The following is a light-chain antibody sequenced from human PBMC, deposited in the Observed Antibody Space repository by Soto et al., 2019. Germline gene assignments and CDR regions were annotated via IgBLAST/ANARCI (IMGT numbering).Light chain of an antibody. CDR1: ISDFVLYNY. CDR2: GVS. Sequence: QSALTQPASVSGSPGQSITISCTGTISDFVLYNYVSWYQQHPGKAPKHLLYGVSNRPSGVSDRFSGSKSGNTASLTISGLQAEDEADYFCSSHTTTRSALQVFGTGTKVTVL. CDR3: SSHTTTRSALQV. J-gene: IGLJ1*01. V-gene: IGLV2-14*01.